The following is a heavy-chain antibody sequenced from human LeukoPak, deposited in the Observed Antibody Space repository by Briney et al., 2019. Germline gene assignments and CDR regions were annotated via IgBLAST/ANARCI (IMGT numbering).Heavy chain of an antibody. CDR3: ARRLRSPYYYYMDV. D-gene: IGHD4-17*01. V-gene: IGHV4-34*01. Sequence: SETLSLTCAVYGGSFSGYYWSWIRQPPGEGLEWIGEINHSGSTNYNPSLKSRVTISVDTSKNQFSLKLSSVTAADTAVYYCARRLRSPYYYYMDVWGKGTTVTISS. CDR2: INHSGST. CDR1: GGSFSGYY. J-gene: IGHJ6*03.